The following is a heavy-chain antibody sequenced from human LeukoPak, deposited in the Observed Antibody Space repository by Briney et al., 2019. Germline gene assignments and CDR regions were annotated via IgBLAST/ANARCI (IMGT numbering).Heavy chain of an antibody. CDR2: FDPEDGET. Sequence: ASVKVSRKVSGYTLTELSMHWVRQAPGKGLEWMGGFDPEDGETIYAQKFQGRVTMTEDTSTDTAYMELSSLRSEDTAVYYCATFARSLTYYYDSSGYYPFDYWGQGTLVTVSS. D-gene: IGHD3-22*01. V-gene: IGHV1-24*01. J-gene: IGHJ4*02. CDR1: GYTLTELS. CDR3: ATFARSLTYYYDSSGYYPFDY.